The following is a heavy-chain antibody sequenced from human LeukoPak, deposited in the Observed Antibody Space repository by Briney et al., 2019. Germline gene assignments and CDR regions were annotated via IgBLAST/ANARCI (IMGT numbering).Heavy chain of an antibody. CDR3: ARPVGYGSRTNNWFDS. CDR2: IYPGDSDT. CDR1: GYSFSRYW. V-gene: IGHV5-51*01. J-gene: IGHJ5*01. Sequence: GESLKISCQGSGYSFSRYWIGWVRQMPGKGLEWMGIIYPGDSDTRYSPSFQGQVTISADKSISTAYLQWSSLKASDTAMYYCARPVGYGSRTNNWFDSWGQGTLVTVSS. D-gene: IGHD3-10*01.